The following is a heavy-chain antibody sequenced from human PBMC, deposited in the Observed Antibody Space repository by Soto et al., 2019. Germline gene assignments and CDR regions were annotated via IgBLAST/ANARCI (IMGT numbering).Heavy chain of an antibody. Sequence: PGGSLRLSCAVSGLIFSTSAMSWVGQALGKGLEWVSGIGASGAGTYYTQSVKSRFTISTHNSKNTLYLQLNSLSVEDTAVYYCELRKTGSYSDYWGQGTLVTVSS. D-gene: IGHD1-26*01. J-gene: IGHJ4*02. CDR2: IGASGAGT. V-gene: IGHV3-23*01. CDR3: ELRKTGSYSDY. CDR1: GLIFSTSA.